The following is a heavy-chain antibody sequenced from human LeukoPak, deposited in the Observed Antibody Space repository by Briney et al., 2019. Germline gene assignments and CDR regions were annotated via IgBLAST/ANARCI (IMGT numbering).Heavy chain of an antibody. V-gene: IGHV3-33*01. CDR3: ARDGAAYYYYGMDV. CDR2: LWYDGSNK. D-gene: IGHD2-21*01. J-gene: IGHJ6*02. Sequence: GGSLRLSCAASGFTFSSYGMHWVRQPPGKGLEWVAVLWYDGSNKYYADSVKGRFTISRDNSKTTLYLQMNSLRVEDTAVYYCARDGAAYYYYGMDVWGQGTTVTVS. CDR1: GFTFSSYG.